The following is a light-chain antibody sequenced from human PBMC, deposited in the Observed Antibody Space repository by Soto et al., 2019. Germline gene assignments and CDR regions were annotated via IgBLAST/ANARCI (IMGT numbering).Light chain of an antibody. CDR1: ENVRTF. J-gene: IGKJ4*01. V-gene: IGKV3-11*01. CDR3: QHRINWPLT. Sequence: VLTQSPATLSLSPGERATLSCRASENVRTFVDWYQQKPGQAPRLLSYGASNRATDIPARFSGSGSGTDFTLTVSSLEPEDFAVYYCQHRINWPLTFGGGTKV. CDR2: GAS.